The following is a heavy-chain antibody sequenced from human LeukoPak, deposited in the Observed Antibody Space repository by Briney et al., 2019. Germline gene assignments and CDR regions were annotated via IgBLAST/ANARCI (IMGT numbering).Heavy chain of an antibody. Sequence: GESLKISCKASGYSFTNYWIGWVRQMPGKGLEWMGIIYPGDSDTRYSPSFQGQVTISADKSISTAYLQWSSLKASDTAMYYCARAPSIAAAKGYGMDVWGQGTTVTVSS. J-gene: IGHJ6*02. CDR1: GYSFTNYW. CDR3: ARAPSIAAAKGYGMDV. D-gene: IGHD6-13*01. CDR2: IYPGDSDT. V-gene: IGHV5-51*01.